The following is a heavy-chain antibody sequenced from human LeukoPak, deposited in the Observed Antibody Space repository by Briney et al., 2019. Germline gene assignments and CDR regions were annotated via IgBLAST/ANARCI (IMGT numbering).Heavy chain of an antibody. CDR1: GGSISGGGYY. CDR3: ARGGYGDYRFDY. CDR2: IYYSGST. Sequence: SETQSLTCTVSGGSISGGGYYWSWIRQHPGKGLEWIGYIYYSGSTYYNPSLKTRITISVDTSKNQFSLKLSSVTAADTAVYYCARGGYGDYRFDYWGQGTLVTVSS. V-gene: IGHV4-31*03. J-gene: IGHJ4*02. D-gene: IGHD4-17*01.